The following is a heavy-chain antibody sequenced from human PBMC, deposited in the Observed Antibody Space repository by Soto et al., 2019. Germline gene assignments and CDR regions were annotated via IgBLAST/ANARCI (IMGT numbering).Heavy chain of an antibody. J-gene: IGHJ4*02. V-gene: IGHV4-31*03. CDR3: ARIGPRRSNPRSTPLFDY. D-gene: IGHD4-4*01. Sequence: QVQLQESGPGLVKPSQTLSLTCTVSGGSISSGGYYWSWIRQHPGKGLEWIGYIYYSGSTYYNPSLKSRVTISVDTSKNQFSLKLSSVTAADTAVYYCARIGPRRSNPRSTPLFDYWGQGTLVTVSS. CDR2: IYYSGST. CDR1: GGSISSGGYY.